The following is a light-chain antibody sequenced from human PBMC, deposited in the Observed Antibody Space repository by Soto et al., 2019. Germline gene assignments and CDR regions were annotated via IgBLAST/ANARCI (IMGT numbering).Light chain of an antibody. CDR3: QQYGSSPYT. CDR2: IAP. Sequence: EVVLTQSPGTLSLSPGERATLSCRASQSVSRSYLAWYQQKPGQAPRLLIYIAPSRATGIPDRFSGSGSGTDFTLTISRLEPEEFAMYYCQQYGSSPYTSGQGTKLEIK. J-gene: IGKJ2*01. CDR1: QSVSRSY. V-gene: IGKV3-20*01.